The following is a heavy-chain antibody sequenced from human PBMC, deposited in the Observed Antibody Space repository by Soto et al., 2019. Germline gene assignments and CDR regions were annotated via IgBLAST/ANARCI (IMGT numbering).Heavy chain of an antibody. D-gene: IGHD2-15*01. CDR3: ARRVVASEDFDY. CDR2: IYYSGST. J-gene: IGHJ4*02. V-gene: IGHV4-30-4*01. CDR1: GGSISSGDYY. Sequence: LSLTCTVSGGSISSGDYYWSWIRQPPGKGLEWIGYIYYSGSTYYNPSLKSRVTISVDTSKNQFSLKLSSVTAADTAVYYCARRVVASEDFDYWGQGTLVTVSS.